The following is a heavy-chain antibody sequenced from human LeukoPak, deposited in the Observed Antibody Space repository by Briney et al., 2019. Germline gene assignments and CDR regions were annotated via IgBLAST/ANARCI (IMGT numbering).Heavy chain of an antibody. CDR2: INPNSGGT. J-gene: IGHJ4*02. D-gene: IGHD1-26*01. Sequence: VSVKVSCKASGYTFTGYYMHWVRQAPGQGLELMGRINPNSGGTNYAQKFQGRVTMTRDTSISTAYMELSRLRSDDTAVYYCARGVVGESYYFDYWGQGTLLTVSS. CDR3: ARGVVGESYYFDY. V-gene: IGHV1-2*06. CDR1: GYTFTGYY.